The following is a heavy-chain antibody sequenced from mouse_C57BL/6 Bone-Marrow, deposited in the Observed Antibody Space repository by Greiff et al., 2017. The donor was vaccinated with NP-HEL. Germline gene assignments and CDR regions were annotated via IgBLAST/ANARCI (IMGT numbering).Heavy chain of an antibody. D-gene: IGHD1-1*01. J-gene: IGHJ4*01. CDR1: GYAFSSYW. CDR2: IYPGDGDT. V-gene: IGHV1-80*01. CDR3: ARGDYGSSRFEYEMDY. Sequence: QVQLQQSGAELVKPGASVKISCKASGYAFSSYWMNWVKERPGKGLEWIGQIYPGDGDTKYNGKFKGKATLTADKSSSTAYMQVSSLTSEDSTVYYGARGDYGSSRFEYEMDYWGQGTSVTVS.